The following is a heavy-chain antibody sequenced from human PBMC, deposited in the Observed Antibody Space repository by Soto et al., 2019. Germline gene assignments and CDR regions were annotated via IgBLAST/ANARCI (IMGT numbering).Heavy chain of an antibody. J-gene: IGHJ6*03. D-gene: IGHD2-15*01. V-gene: IGHV6-1*01. CDR3: ARGSWCYVTDHYFMAV. CDR1: GDSVSSNSAG. Sequence: SQTLSLTCDISGDSVSSNSAGWNWIRQTPSRGLEWLGRTYYRSKWYNNYAVSVKSRVTVNPDTAKNQFSLQLNSVTPEDTAVYYCARGSWCYVTDHYFMAVWGKGTTVTGSS. CDR2: TYYRSKWYN.